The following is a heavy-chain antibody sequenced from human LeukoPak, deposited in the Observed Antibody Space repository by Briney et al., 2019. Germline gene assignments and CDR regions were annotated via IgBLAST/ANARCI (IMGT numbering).Heavy chain of an antibody. Sequence: GGSLRLSCAASGFTFSSYWMSWVRQAPGRGLEWVANIKQDGSEKYYVDSVKGRFTISRDNAKNSLYLQMNSLRAEDTAVYYCARDPNGDYIGAFDMWGPGTMVTVSS. V-gene: IGHV3-7*01. CDR3: ARDPNGDYIGAFDM. D-gene: IGHD4-17*01. CDR2: IKQDGSEK. CDR1: GFTFSSYW. J-gene: IGHJ3*02.